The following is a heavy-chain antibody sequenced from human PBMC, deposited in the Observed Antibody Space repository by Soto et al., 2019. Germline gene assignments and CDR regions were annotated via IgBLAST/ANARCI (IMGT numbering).Heavy chain of an antibody. V-gene: IGHV3-7*01. CDR2: IKQDGSET. CDR1: GFIFSNYR. CDR3: LGGSRYLQTC. D-gene: IGHD6-19*01. Sequence: GGALRLSCAAPGFIFSNYRMSWVRQAPGKGLEWVAIIKQDGSETFYVDSVKGRFTISRDNAKNSLYLQMNSLRVEDTAVYYCLGGSRYLQTCCGQRTLVTVSS. J-gene: IGHJ4*02.